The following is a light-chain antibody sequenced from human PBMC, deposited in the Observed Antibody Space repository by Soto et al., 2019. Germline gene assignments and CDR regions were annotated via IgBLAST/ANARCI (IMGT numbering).Light chain of an antibody. Sequence: QSVLTQPPSVSAAPGQTVTISCSGNSSNVGNNFVSWYRQFPGTAPKLLIYGNNKRPSGIPDRFSGSKSGTSATLGITGLQTGDEADYYCGTWDTSLSAWVFGGGTKVTVL. CDR3: GTWDTSLSAWV. V-gene: IGLV1-51*01. CDR1: SSNVGNNF. CDR2: GNN. J-gene: IGLJ3*02.